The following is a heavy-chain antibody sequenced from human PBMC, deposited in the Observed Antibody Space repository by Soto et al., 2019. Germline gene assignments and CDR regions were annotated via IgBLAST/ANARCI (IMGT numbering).Heavy chain of an antibody. CDR1: GGSISSYY. J-gene: IGHJ4*02. CDR3: ASGPPGEWGNY. D-gene: IGHD4-17*01. V-gene: IGHV4-59*01. Sequence: SETLSLTCTVSGGSISSYYWSWIRQPPGKGLEWIGYIYYSGSTNYNPSLKSRVTISVDTPKNQFSLKLSSVTAADTAVYYCASGPPGEWGNYWGQGTLVTVSS. CDR2: IYYSGST.